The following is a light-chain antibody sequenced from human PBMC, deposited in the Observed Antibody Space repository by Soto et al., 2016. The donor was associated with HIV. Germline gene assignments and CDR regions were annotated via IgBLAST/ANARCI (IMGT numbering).Light chain of an antibody. CDR3: QAWDSSTLYV. J-gene: IGLJ1*01. CDR1: NLGDKY. V-gene: IGLV3-1*01. CDR2: EDN. Sequence: SYELTQPPSVSVSPGQTASITCSGDNLGDKYACWYQQKPGQSPVPVIYEDNKRPSGIPERFSGSNSGNTATLTISGTQAMDEADYYCQAWDSSTLYVFGTGTKVTVL.